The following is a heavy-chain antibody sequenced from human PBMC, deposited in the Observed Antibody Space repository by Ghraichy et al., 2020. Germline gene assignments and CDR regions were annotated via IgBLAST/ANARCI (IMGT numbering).Heavy chain of an antibody. V-gene: IGHV1-2*02. Sequence: ASVKVSCKASGYTFTGYYMHWVRQAPGQGLEWMGWINPNSGGTNYAQKFQGRVTMTRDTSISTAYMELSRLRSDDTAVYYCARWGRGRSSGGHDAFDIWGQGTMVTVSS. J-gene: IGHJ3*02. CDR3: ARWGRGRSSGGHDAFDI. D-gene: IGHD3-22*01. CDR1: GYTFTGYY. CDR2: INPNSGGT.